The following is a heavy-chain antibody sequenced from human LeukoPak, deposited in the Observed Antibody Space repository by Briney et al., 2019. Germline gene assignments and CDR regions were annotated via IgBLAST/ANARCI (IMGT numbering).Heavy chain of an antibody. CDR1: GYTFTSYY. CDR3: ARDEMATITGGDY. J-gene: IGHJ4*02. Sequence: ASVKISCKASGYTFTSYYMHWVRQAPGQGLEWMGIINPSGGSTSYAQKFQGRVTMTRDTSTSTVYMELSSLRSEDAAVYYCARDEMATITGGDYWGQGTLVTVSS. D-gene: IGHD5-24*01. V-gene: IGHV1-46*01. CDR2: INPSGGST.